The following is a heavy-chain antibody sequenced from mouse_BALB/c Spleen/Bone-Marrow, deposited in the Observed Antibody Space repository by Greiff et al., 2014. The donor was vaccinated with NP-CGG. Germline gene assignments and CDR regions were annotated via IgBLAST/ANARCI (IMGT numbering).Heavy chain of an antibody. Sequence: VQLQQPGAEIVRPGALVKLSCEASGFNIKDYYMQWVKQRPEQGLEWIGWIDPENGNTIYDPKFQGKASITADTSSNTAYLQLSSLTSEDTAVYYCARGDGYAMDYWGQGTSVTVSS. CDR2: IDPENGNT. J-gene: IGHJ4*01. V-gene: IGHV14-1*02. CDR1: GFNIKDYY. CDR3: ARGDGYAMDY.